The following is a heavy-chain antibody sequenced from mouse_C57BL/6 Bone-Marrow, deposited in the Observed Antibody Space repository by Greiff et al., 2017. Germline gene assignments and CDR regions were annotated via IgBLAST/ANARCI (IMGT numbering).Heavy chain of an antibody. CDR1: GYTFTSYW. J-gene: IGHJ1*03. CDR2: IHPNSGST. CDR3: ATRSSYWYFDV. V-gene: IGHV1-64*01. Sequence: VQLQQSGAELVKPGASVKLSCKASGYTFTSYWMHWVKQRPGQGLEWIGMIHPNSGSTNYNEKFKSKATLTVDKSSSTAYMQLSSLTSEDSAVYYCATRSSYWYFDVWGTGTTVTVSS. D-gene: IGHD1-1*01.